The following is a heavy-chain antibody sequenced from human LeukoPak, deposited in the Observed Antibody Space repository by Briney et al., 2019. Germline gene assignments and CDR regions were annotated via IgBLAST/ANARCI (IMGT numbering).Heavy chain of an antibody. CDR3: ARDRDHYYDSSGYYPEFDY. V-gene: IGHV1-3*01. J-gene: IGHJ4*02. Sequence: ASVKVSCKASGYTFTSYAMHWVRQAPGQGLEWMGWMNAGNGNTKYSQKLQGRVTMTTDTSTSTAYMELRSLRSDDTAVYYCARDRDHYYDSSGYYPEFDYWGQGTLVTVSS. CDR2: MNAGNGNT. CDR1: GYTFTSYA. D-gene: IGHD3-22*01.